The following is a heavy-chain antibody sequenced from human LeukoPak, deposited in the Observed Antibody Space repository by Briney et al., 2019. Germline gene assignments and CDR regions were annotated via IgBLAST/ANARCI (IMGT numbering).Heavy chain of an antibody. D-gene: IGHD2-8*01. J-gene: IGHJ4*02. V-gene: IGHV3-11*01. CDR3: TTQYCTNGVWYQGY. CDR1: GFTFSDYY. CDR2: ISSSGSTI. Sequence: GGSLRLSCAASGFTFSDYYMSWIRQAPGKGLEWVSYISSSGSTIYYADSVKGRFTISRDNAKNSLYLQMNSLRAEDTAVYYCTTQYCTNGVWYQGYWGQGTLVTVSS.